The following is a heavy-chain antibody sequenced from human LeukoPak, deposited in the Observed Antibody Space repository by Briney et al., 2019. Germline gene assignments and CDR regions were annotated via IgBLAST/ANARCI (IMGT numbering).Heavy chain of an antibody. J-gene: IGHJ4*02. V-gene: IGHV3-23*01. CDR3: ATAINSGGPRY. Sequence: GGSLRLSCAASGFTFSSYAMSWVRQAPGKGLEWVSTISDSGGSTYYADSVKGRFTISRDNSKSTLYLQMSSLRAEDTAVFYCATAINSGGPRYWGQGTLVTVSS. CDR2: ISDSGGST. D-gene: IGHD1-1*01. CDR1: GFTFSSYA.